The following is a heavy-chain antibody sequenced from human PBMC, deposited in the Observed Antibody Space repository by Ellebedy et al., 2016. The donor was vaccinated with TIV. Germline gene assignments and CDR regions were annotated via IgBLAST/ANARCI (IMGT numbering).Heavy chain of an antibody. CDR1: GSTFRSYG. Sequence: GESLKISCEASGSTFRSYGMSWVRQAPGKGLEWVSSISTTDGTNYADSVKGRFTISRDNTKNTLYLQMNSLRVEDTAVYYCATQLWNSEFWGQGTLVIVSS. CDR3: ATQLWNSEF. CDR2: ISTTDGT. V-gene: IGHV3-23*01. J-gene: IGHJ4*02. D-gene: IGHD5-18*01.